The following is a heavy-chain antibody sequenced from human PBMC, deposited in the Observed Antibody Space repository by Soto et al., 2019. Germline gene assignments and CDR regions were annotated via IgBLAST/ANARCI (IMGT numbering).Heavy chain of an antibody. CDR1: GSTFTSYG. J-gene: IGHJ5*02. CDR2: INAANGDT. V-gene: IGHV1-3*01. CDR3: VRRHVSATGIDWFDP. Sequence: ASVQLSYKASGSTFTSYGIHWGRQAPGQRLEWMGWINAANGDTKYSPKFQGRVTITRDTSASTAYMELSSLRSEDTAVYYCVRRHVSATGIDWFDPWGQGTLVTVS. D-gene: IGHD6-13*01.